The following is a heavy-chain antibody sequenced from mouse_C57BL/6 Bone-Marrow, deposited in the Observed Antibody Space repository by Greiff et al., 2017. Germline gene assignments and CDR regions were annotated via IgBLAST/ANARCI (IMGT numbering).Heavy chain of an antibody. D-gene: IGHD1-1*01. Sequence: ESGPGLVKPSQSLSLTCSVTGYSITSGYYWNWIRQFPGNKLEWMGYISYDGSNNYNPSLKNRISITRDTSKNQFFLKLNSVTTEDTATYYCARGLYYYGSSHWYFDVWGTGTTVTVSS. CDR3: ARGLYYYGSSHWYFDV. CDR1: GYSITSGYY. V-gene: IGHV3-6*01. CDR2: ISYDGSN. J-gene: IGHJ1*03.